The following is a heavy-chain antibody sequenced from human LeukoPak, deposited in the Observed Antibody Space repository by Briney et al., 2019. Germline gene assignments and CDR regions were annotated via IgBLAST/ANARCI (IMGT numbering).Heavy chain of an antibody. CDR1: GFTFSSYG. V-gene: IGHV3-30*18. J-gene: IGHJ3*02. CDR2: ISYDGSNK. CDR3: AKDLTERAFDI. Sequence: GRSLRLSCAASGFTFSSYGMNWVRKAPGKGLEWVAVISYDGSNKYYADSVKGRFTISRDNSKNTLYLQMNSLRAEDTAVYYCAKDLTERAFDIWGQGTMVTVSS.